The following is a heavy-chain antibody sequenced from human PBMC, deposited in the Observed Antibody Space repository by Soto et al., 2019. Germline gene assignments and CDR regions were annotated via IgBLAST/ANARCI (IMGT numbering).Heavy chain of an antibody. V-gene: IGHV3-23*01. Sequence: HPGGSLRLSCAASGFTFSSSAMSWVRQAPGKGLEWVSGISSSGSSIYDADSVRGRFTISRDNSKNTLYLQMNGLRAEDTAIYYCATRLTRQWLVKSFDYWGQGTLVTVSS. D-gene: IGHD6-19*01. CDR2: ISSSGSSI. CDR3: ATRLTRQWLVKSFDY. CDR1: GFTFSSSA. J-gene: IGHJ4*02.